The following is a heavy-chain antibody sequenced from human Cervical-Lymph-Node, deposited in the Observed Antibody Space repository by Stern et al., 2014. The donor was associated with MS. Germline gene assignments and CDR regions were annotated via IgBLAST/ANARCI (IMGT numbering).Heavy chain of an antibody. CDR2: IWDDGTNK. CDR3: ASPHVGFGDHPSAFDI. CDR1: GFNFRNYG. Sequence: QVQLVESGGGMVQPGRSLRLSCVASGFNFRNYGMHWVRQAPGKGLEWVAVIWDDGTNKYYVDSVKGRFTISRDNSNNTVYLQMNSLRAEDTAVYYCASPHVGFGDHPSAFDIWGQGTMVTVSS. D-gene: IGHD3-10*01. V-gene: IGHV3-33*01. J-gene: IGHJ3*02.